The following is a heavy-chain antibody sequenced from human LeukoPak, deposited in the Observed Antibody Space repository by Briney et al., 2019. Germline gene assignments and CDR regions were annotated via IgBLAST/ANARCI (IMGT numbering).Heavy chain of an antibody. CDR1: GYTFSGYY. Sequence: ASVKVSCKASGYTFSGYYMHWVRQAPGQGLEWMGWINTNSGATNYAQKLQGRVTMTTDTSTSTAYMELRSLRSDDTAVYYCARDRPGVAPGDYWGQGTLVTVSS. V-gene: IGHV1-2*02. J-gene: IGHJ4*02. D-gene: IGHD6-6*01. CDR3: ARDRPGVAPGDY. CDR2: INTNSGAT.